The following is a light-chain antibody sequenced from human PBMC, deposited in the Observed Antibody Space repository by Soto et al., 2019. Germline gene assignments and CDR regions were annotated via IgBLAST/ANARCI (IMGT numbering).Light chain of an antibody. CDR2: EDN. J-gene: IGLJ3*02. V-gene: IGLV6-57*02. Sequence: NFMLTQPHSVSESPGKTVTISCTGSSGSIASNYVQWYQQRPGSAPTTVIYEDNQRPSGVPDRFSGSIDSSSNSAYLTISGLKTEDEADYYCQSYDSSNHGVFGGGTQLTVL. CDR3: QSYDSSNHGV. CDR1: SGSIASNY.